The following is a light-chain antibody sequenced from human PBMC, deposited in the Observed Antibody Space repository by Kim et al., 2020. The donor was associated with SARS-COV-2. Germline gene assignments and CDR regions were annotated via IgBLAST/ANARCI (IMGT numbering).Light chain of an antibody. V-gene: IGLV1-40*01. CDR1: RYNIGACYA. J-gene: IGLJ2*01. CDR2: GNS. Sequence: VTSALTGSRYNIGACYAGHCYQQLPGTAPELLIYGNSNRPSGVPDRFSGSKSGTSASLAITGLQAEDEADYYCQSYDSSLSGVVFGGGTQLTVL. CDR3: QSYDSSLSGVV.